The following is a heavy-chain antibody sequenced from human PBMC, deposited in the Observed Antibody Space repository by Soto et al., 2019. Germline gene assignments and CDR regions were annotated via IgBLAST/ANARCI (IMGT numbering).Heavy chain of an antibody. CDR1: GFTFGDYA. CDR3: TRGYSSGTTHSSLNRPYYGMDV. V-gene: IGHV3-49*03. J-gene: IGHJ6*02. D-gene: IGHD5-18*01. Sequence: HPGGSLRLSCTASGFTFGDYAMSWLRQAPGKGLEWVGFIRSKAYGGTTEYAASVKGRFTISRDDSKSIAYLQMNSLKTEDTAVYYCTRGYSSGTTHSSLNRPYYGMDVWGQGTTVTVSS. CDR2: IRSKAYGGTT.